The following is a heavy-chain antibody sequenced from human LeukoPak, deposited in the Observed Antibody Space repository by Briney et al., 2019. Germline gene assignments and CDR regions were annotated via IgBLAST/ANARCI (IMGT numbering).Heavy chain of an antibody. J-gene: IGHJ3*02. Sequence: GGSLRLSCAASGFTFSSYAMSWVRQAPGKGLEWVSAISGSGGSTHYADSVKGRFTISRDNSKNTLYLQMNSLRAEDTAVYYCAKEWGELLEELVRAFDIWGQGTMVTVSS. CDR1: GFTFSSYA. D-gene: IGHD1-26*01. V-gene: IGHV3-23*01. CDR3: AKEWGELLEELVRAFDI. CDR2: ISGSGGST.